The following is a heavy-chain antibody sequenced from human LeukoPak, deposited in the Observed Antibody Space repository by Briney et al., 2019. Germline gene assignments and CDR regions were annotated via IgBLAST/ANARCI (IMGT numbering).Heavy chain of an antibody. CDR3: AGVVGKWLLSGMDV. Sequence: GESLKISCKGSGYSFHRYWIGWVRQMPGKGLDWMGMIYPGDSKTRYSPSFEGQLTLSVDTSKSTAYLQWSSLKASDTAIYFSAGVVGKWLLSGMDVWGKGTTVTVSS. D-gene: IGHD3-3*01. CDR2: IYPGDSKT. CDR1: GYSFHRYW. J-gene: IGHJ6*03. V-gene: IGHV5-51*01.